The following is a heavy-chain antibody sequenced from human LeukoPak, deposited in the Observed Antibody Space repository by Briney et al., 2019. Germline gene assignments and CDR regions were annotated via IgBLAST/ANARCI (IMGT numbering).Heavy chain of an antibody. J-gene: IGHJ5*02. Sequence: SETLSLTCTVSGGSISSGGYYWSWIRQPPGKGLEWIGEINHSGSTNYNPSLESRVTISVDTSKNQFSLKLSSVTAADTAVYYCARGTYIVVVPAAAAYNWFDPWGQGTLVTVSS. V-gene: IGHV4-39*07. D-gene: IGHD2-2*01. CDR2: INHSGST. CDR1: GGSISSGGYY. CDR3: ARGTYIVVVPAAAAYNWFDP.